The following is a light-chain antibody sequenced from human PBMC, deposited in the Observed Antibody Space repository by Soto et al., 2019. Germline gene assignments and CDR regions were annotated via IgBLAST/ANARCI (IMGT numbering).Light chain of an antibody. Sequence: EIVMTQSPATLSVSPGERATLSCRASQSVSSNLAWYQQKPGQAPRLLIYGASTRATGIPARFSCSGSGTEFTLTISSLQSEDFAVYYCQQYNNWLTTFGGGTKVEIK. CDR1: QSVSSN. J-gene: IGKJ4*01. V-gene: IGKV3-15*01. CDR3: QQYNNWLTT. CDR2: GAS.